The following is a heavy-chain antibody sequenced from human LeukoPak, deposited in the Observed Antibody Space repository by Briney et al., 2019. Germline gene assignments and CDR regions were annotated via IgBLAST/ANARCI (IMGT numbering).Heavy chain of an antibody. CDR2: SYPADSDT. J-gene: IGHJ4*02. Sequence: GASLQISCKGSGSSFNVYWIGWVRRLPGKGLEWRGISYPADSDTKYSPSFQGQVTISVDKSISTAYLQWSSLQASDTAMYYCTRTFDYYGSGSVSGLYFDYWGQGSLVTVSS. V-gene: IGHV5-51*01. D-gene: IGHD3-10*01. CDR3: TRTFDYYGSGSVSGLYFDY. CDR1: GSSFNVYW.